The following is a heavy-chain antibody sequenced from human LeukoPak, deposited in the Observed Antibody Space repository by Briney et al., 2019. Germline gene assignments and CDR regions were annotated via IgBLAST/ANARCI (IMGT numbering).Heavy chain of an antibody. D-gene: IGHD4-17*01. Sequence: GGSLRLSCTASGFTFGDYAMSWFRQAPGEGLEWVGFIRSKAYGGTTEYAASVKGRFTISRDDSTSIAYLQMNSLKTEDTAVYYCSRGAYARYFDFWGQVTLVTVSS. J-gene: IGHJ4*02. V-gene: IGHV3-49*03. CDR1: GFTFGDYA. CDR2: IRSKAYGGTT. CDR3: SRGAYARYFDF.